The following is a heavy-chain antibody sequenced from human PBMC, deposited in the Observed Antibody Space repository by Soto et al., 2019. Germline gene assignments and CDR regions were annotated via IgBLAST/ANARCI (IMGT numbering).Heavy chain of an antibody. CDR2: ISYDGSNK. CDR1: GFTFTSYG. Sequence: QVQLVESGGGVVQPGRSLRLSCAASGFTFTSYGMHWVRQAPGKGLEWVAVISYDGSNKYYADSVKGRFTISRDNSKNTLYLQMNSLRAEDTAVYYCARTWATGLVDFYYFDYWGQGTLVTVSS. CDR3: ARTWATGLVDFYYFDY. D-gene: IGHD2-8*02. V-gene: IGHV3-30*03. J-gene: IGHJ4*02.